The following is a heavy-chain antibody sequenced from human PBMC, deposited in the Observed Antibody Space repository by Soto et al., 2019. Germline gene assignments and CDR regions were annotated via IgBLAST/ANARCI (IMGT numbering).Heavy chain of an antibody. V-gene: IGHV3-23*01. Sequence: GGSLRLSCAASGFTFSSYAMSWVRQAPGKGLEWVSAISGSGGSTYYADSVKGRFTISRDNSKNTLYLQMNSLRAEDTAVYYCAKPSSGAIFGVVIIETEYYFDYWGQGTLVTVSS. J-gene: IGHJ4*02. CDR1: GFTFSSYA. CDR2: ISGSGGST. D-gene: IGHD3-3*01. CDR3: AKPSSGAIFGVVIIETEYYFDY.